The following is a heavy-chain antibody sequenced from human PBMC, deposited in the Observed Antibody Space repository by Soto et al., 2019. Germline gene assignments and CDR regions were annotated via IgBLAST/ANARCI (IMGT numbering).Heavy chain of an antibody. CDR3: ARRPVTYYFDY. CDR1: GGSISSSIYY. D-gene: IGHD4-17*01. J-gene: IGHJ4*02. CDR2: IFYSGST. Sequence: SETLSLTCTVSGGSISSSIYYGGWIRQPPGKGLEWIGGIFYSGSTYYNPSLKSRVTISVDTSKNTLYLQMDSLRAEDTAVYYCARRPVTYYFDYWDQGTLVTVSS. V-gene: IGHV4-39*01.